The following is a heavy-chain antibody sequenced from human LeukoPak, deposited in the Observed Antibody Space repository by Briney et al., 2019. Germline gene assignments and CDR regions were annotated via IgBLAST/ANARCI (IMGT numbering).Heavy chain of an antibody. D-gene: IGHD6-19*01. Sequence: PSETLSLTCTVSGGSISTSNYYWGWIRQPPGKGLQWIGSIHHSGSTYYNPSLKSRVTISVDTSKNQFSLKLNSVTAADTAVYYCARTSSSGLVGGYYFDYWGQGTLVTVSS. CDR2: IHHSGST. CDR1: GGSISTSNYY. V-gene: IGHV4-39*07. CDR3: ARTSSSGLVGGYYFDY. J-gene: IGHJ4*02.